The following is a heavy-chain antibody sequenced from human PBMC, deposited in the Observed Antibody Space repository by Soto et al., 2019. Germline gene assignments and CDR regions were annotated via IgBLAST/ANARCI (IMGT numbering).Heavy chain of an antibody. CDR3: ARVAY. V-gene: IGHV3-21*01. Sequence: GGSLRLSCEASGFTFSSVSMNWVRQVPGKGLEWVASISSASSETWYADSVKGRFIISRDNAQNSLSLQMNTLRPEDSAIYYCARVAYWGPGTQVTVSS. CDR1: GFTFSSVS. J-gene: IGHJ4*02. CDR2: ISSASSET.